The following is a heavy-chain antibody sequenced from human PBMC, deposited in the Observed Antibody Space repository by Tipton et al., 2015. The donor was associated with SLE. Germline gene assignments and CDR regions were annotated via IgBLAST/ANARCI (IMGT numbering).Heavy chain of an antibody. CDR2: VYHLGST. J-gene: IGHJ3*02. CDR3: ARGGDIYFYDGSGYRSDFDI. CDR1: GGSISNLY. V-gene: IGHV4-59*11. D-gene: IGHD3-22*01. Sequence: TLSLTCNVSGGSISNLYWSWIRQPPGKGLEWIGDVYHLGSTDYNPSLDSRDTILVDTSKNQFSLNLTSVTAADTAMYYCARGGDIYFYDGSGYRSDFDIWGQGTMVTVSS.